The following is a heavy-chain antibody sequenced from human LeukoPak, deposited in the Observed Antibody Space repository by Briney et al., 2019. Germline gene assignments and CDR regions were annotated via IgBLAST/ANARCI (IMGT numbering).Heavy chain of an antibody. Sequence: ASVKVSWKASGGTLSSYAISWVRQAPGQGLEWMGRIIPIFGTANYAQKLQGRVTITTDESTSTAYMELSSLRSEDTAVYYCASGSSPPSYFDYWGQGTLVTVSS. CDR1: GGTLSSYA. CDR2: IIPIFGTA. D-gene: IGHD2-15*01. V-gene: IGHV1-69*05. CDR3: ASGSSPPSYFDY. J-gene: IGHJ4*02.